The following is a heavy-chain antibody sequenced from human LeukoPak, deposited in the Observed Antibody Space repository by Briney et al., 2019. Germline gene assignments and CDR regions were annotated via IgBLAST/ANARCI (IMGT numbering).Heavy chain of an antibody. CDR3: ARLGGGAFDY. D-gene: IGHD3-10*01. J-gene: IGHJ4*02. Sequence: SETLSLTCTVSGGSISSYYLSWIRQPPGKGLEWIGYIYYSGSTNYDPSLKSRVTISVDTTKNQFSLKLSSVTAADTAVYYCARLGGGAFDYWGQGTLVTVSS. CDR2: IYYSGST. CDR1: GGSISSYY. V-gene: IGHV4-59*08.